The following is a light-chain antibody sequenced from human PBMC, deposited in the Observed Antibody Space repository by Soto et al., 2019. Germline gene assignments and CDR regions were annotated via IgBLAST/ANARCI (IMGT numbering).Light chain of an antibody. Sequence: QSALTQPPSASGSPGQSVTISCTGTSSDVGGYNYVSWYQQYPGRAPKLMIYEVTKRPSGVPDRFAGSKSGNTASLTVPGLHAAHGPESSCSSYAASNNFYFVFGGGTKL. CDR1: SSDVGGYNY. CDR3: SSYAASNNFYFV. CDR2: EVT. V-gene: IGLV2-8*01. J-gene: IGLJ3*02.